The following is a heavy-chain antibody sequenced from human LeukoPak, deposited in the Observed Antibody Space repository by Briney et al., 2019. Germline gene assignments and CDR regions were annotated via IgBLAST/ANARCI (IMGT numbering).Heavy chain of an antibody. CDR3: AKGEGRTYFNYCFDY. Sequence: GASLRLSCTASGFTFSGYAMIWVRQAPGKGLEWVSILHNGAQTSYYADSLKGRFTVSRDNSKNTLYLEMNSLTVEYTAVYYCAKGEGRTYFNYCFDYWGQGTLVTVSS. CDR1: GFTFSGYA. D-gene: IGHD1-1*01. J-gene: IGHJ4*02. V-gene: IGHV3-23*03. CDR2: LHNGAQTS.